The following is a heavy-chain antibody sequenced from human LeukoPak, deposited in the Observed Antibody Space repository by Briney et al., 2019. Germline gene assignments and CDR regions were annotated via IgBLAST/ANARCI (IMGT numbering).Heavy chain of an antibody. CDR1: GFSLSNYW. D-gene: IGHD3-22*01. CDR3: ARGTMNYYYAMDV. V-gene: IGHV3-33*08. Sequence: PGGSRRLSCAASGFSLSNYWMHWFRQVPGKGLEWVAVIWYDGSNEYYADSVKGRFTISRDNSKNTLYLQMNSLRAEDTAVYYCARGTMNYYYAMDVWGQGTTVTVS. J-gene: IGHJ6*02. CDR2: IWYDGSNE.